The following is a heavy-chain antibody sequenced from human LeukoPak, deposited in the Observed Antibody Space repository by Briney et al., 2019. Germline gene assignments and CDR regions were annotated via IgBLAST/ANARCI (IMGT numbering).Heavy chain of an antibody. CDR1: GFTFSSYA. V-gene: IGHV3-7*01. Sequence: PGGSLRLSCAASGFTFSSYAMSWVRQAPGKGLEWVANIKQDGGETYYVDSVKGRFTISRDNAKTSLYLQMNSLRAEDTALYYYARVRGGAYWGDGTLVTVSS. CDR2: IKQDGGET. D-gene: IGHD3-10*01. CDR3: ARVRGGAY. J-gene: IGHJ4*01.